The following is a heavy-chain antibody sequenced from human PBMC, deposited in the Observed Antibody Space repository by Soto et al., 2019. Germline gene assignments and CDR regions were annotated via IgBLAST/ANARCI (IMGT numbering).Heavy chain of an antibody. Sequence: QLQLQESGPGLVRPSATLSLTCTVSGGSISTTSYFWGWIRQPPGKGLDWIGSINHSGSTFYNPSLKSRVAMSVDTSKNRFSLNLSAVTATDTARYYCARSVAGTYYSAFDYWGLGTLITGSS. D-gene: IGHD3-10*01. CDR1: GGSISTTSYF. J-gene: IGHJ4*02. CDR3: ARSVAGTYYSAFDY. CDR2: INHSGST. V-gene: IGHV4-39*02.